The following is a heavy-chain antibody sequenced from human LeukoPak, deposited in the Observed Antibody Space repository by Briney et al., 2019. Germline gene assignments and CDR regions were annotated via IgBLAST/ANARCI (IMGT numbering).Heavy chain of an antibody. D-gene: IGHD3-3*01. CDR2: INHSGST. CDR1: GGSFSGYY. CDR3: ARHVPYEWFRIRPLGYFDL. Sequence: PSETLSLTCAVYGGSFSGYYWSWIRQPTGKGLEWIGEINHSGSTNYNPSLKSRVTISVDTSKNQFSLKLSSVTAADTAVYYCARHVPYEWFRIRPLGYFDLWGRGTLVTVSS. J-gene: IGHJ2*01. V-gene: IGHV4-34*01.